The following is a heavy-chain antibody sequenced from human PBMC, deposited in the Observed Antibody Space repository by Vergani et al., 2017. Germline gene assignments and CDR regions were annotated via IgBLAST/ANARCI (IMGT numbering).Heavy chain of an antibody. D-gene: IGHD2-15*01. CDR3: ARRSVVVAANWFDP. Sequence: QVQLQQWGAGLLKPSETLSLTCAVYGGSFSSYYWSWIRQPPGKGLEWIGYIYYSGSTNYNPSLKRRVTISVDTSKNQFSLKLSSVTAADTAVYYCARRSVVVAANWFDPWGQGTLVTVSS. J-gene: IGHJ5*02. CDR1: GGSFSSYY. V-gene: IGHV4-59*08. CDR2: IYYSGST.